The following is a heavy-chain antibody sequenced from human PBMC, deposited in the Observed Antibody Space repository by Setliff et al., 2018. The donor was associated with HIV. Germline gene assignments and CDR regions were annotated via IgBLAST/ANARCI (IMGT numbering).Heavy chain of an antibody. Sequence: SETLSLTCTVSGGSISSHYWTWIRQPPGRGLEWIGYIDYSGSTNQNPSLKSRVTMSVDTSKNQFSLRLSSVTAADTAVYYCARVPPEYSSSSQAFDIWGQGTKVTVSS. CDR3: ARVPPEYSSSSQAFDI. CDR1: GGSISSHY. V-gene: IGHV4-59*11. D-gene: IGHD6-6*01. J-gene: IGHJ3*02. CDR2: IDYSGST.